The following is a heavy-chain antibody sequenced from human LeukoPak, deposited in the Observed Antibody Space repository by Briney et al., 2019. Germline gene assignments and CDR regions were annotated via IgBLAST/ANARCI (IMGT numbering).Heavy chain of an antibody. D-gene: IGHD6-13*01. V-gene: IGHV3-7*01. CDR2: VKQDGSEK. J-gene: IGHJ6*02. CDR3: ARDGRGILSAGSPYGMDV. CDR1: GFTFDIYW. Sequence: GGSLRLSCAASGFTFDIYWMSWVRQAPGKGLEWVSNVKQDGSEKFFVDSVKGRFTISRDNAKNSLYLQMNSLRAEDTAVYYCARDGRGILSAGSPYGMDVWGQGTTVTVSS.